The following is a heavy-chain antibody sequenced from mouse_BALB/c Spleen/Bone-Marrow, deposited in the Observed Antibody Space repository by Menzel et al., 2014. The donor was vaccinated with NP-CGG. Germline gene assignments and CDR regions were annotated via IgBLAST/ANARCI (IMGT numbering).Heavy chain of an antibody. V-gene: IGHV1-67*01. Sequence: VQGVESGPELVRPGVSVKISCKGSGYTFTDYAMHWVKQSHAKSLEWIGVISTYPGNTNYNQKFKGKATMTVDKSSSTAYMELARLTSEDSAIYYCARSEYGNSYDMDYWGQGTSVTVSS. D-gene: IGHD2-10*02. J-gene: IGHJ4*01. CDR3: ARSEYGNSYDMDY. CDR1: GYTFTDYA. CDR2: ISTYPGNT.